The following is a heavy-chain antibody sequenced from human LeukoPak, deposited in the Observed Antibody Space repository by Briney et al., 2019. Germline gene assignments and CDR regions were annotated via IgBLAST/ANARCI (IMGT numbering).Heavy chain of an antibody. CDR2: IYYSGSS. CDR1: GGSISSRSYY. Sequence: SETLSLTCTVSGGSISSRSYYWGWIRQPPGKGLEWIGSIYYSGSSYNNPSLKSRVTISVDTSKNQFSLKLSSVTAADTAVYYCARGGDIVVVPAAQPNYYMDVWGKGTTVTVSS. J-gene: IGHJ6*03. D-gene: IGHD2-2*01. V-gene: IGHV4-39*01. CDR3: ARGGDIVVVPAAQPNYYMDV.